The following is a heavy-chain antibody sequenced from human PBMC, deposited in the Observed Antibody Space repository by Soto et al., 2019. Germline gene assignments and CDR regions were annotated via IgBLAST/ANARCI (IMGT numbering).Heavy chain of an antibody. V-gene: IGHV1-69*13. CDR2: SIPMYGTS. CDR1: GDTLINYA. Sequence: GASVKVSCKASGDTLINYAINWVRQAPGQGLEWMGGSIPMYGTSNHAQKFQGRVTMAADESTSTAYMELRSLRSDDTAVYYCARAGYYGRPMDVWGQGTTVTVSS. J-gene: IGHJ6*02. CDR3: ARAGYYGRPMDV. D-gene: IGHD4-17*01.